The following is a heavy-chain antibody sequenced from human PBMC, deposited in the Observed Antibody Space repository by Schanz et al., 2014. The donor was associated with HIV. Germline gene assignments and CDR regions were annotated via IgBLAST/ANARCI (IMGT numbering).Heavy chain of an antibody. CDR3: ARDVQPLYGMDV. CDR2: IIPILGGA. CDR1: GYTFTSYA. Sequence: QVQLVQSGAEVKKPGASVKVSCKASGYTFTSYAINWVRQAPGQGLEWMGDIIPILGGANYAQKFQGRVTITVDKSTSTVYMELIGLRSEDTAIYYCARDVQPLYGMDVWGQGTTVTVSS. D-gene: IGHD5-18*01. V-gene: IGHV1-69*10. J-gene: IGHJ6*02.